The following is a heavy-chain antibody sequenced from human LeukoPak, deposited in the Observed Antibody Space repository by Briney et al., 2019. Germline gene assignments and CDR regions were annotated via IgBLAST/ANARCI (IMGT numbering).Heavy chain of an antibody. CDR2: ISYDGSNK. Sequence: GGSLRLSCAASGFTFSSYGMHWVRQAPGEGLEWVAVISYDGSNKYYADSVKGRFTISRDNSKNTLYLQMNSLRAEDTAVYYCAKYLYCSGTFDYWGQGTLVTVSS. D-gene: IGHD2-15*01. V-gene: IGHV3-30*18. CDR3: AKYLYCSGTFDY. CDR1: GFTFSSYG. J-gene: IGHJ4*02.